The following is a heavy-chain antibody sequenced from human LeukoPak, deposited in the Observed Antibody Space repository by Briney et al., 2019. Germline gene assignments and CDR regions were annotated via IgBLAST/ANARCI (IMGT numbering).Heavy chain of an antibody. CDR1: GFIFKDYW. D-gene: IGHD3-16*01. CDR3: AKDAQPRSRWFDP. J-gene: IGHJ5*02. V-gene: IGHV3-7*03. CDR2: IKQDGSEK. Sequence: GGSLRLSCAASGFIFKDYWMIWVRQAPGKGLEWVANIKQDGSEKYYVDSVKGRFTVSRDNAKNSLYLQMNTLRAEDTAMYYCAKDAQPRSRWFDPWGQGTLVTVSS.